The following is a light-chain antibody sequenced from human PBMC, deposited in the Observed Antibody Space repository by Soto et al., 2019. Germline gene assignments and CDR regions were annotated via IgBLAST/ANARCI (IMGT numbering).Light chain of an antibody. CDR3: QHYYNLLLT. CDR1: QDINRY. CDR2: DAS. V-gene: IGKV1-33*01. Sequence: DIQMTQSPSSLSASVGDRVTITCQASQDINRYLNWYQQKPGKAPKLLIYDASKLEIGVPSRFSGGGSGTDFTLTVTSLQPEDIATYFCQHYYNLLLTFGGGTKV. J-gene: IGKJ4*01.